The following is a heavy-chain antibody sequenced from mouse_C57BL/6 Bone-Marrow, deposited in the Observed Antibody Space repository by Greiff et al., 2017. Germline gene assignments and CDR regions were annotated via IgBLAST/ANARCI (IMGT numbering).Heavy chain of an antibody. CDR1: GFTFSSYA. D-gene: IGHD1-1*01. CDR3: ARDCITTVVASYAMDY. V-gene: IGHV5-4*01. CDR2: ISDGGSYT. J-gene: IGHJ4*01. Sequence: EVKLQESGGGLVKPGGSLKLSCAASGFTFSSYAMSWVRQTPEKRLEWVATISDGGSYTYYPDNVKGRFTISRDNAKNNLYLQMSHLKSEDTAMYYCARDCITTVVASYAMDYWGQGTSVTVSS.